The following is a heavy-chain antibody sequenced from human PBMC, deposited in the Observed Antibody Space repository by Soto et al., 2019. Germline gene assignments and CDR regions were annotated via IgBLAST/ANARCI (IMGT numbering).Heavy chain of an antibody. CDR1: GGSVSSGDYY. Sequence: PSETLSLTCTVSGGSVSSGDYYWSWIRQPPGKGLEWIGYIYYSGSTNYSTSLKSRVSISLDTSKNQFSLRLTSVTAADTAVYYCARIPVDTYMINWFDPWGQGTLVTVSS. J-gene: IGHJ5*02. CDR3: ARIPVDTYMINWFDP. D-gene: IGHD5-18*01. V-gene: IGHV4-61*08. CDR2: IYYSGST.